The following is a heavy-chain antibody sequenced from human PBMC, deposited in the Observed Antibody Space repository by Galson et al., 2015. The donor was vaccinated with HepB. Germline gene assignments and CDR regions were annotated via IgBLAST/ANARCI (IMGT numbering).Heavy chain of an antibody. Sequence: SLRLSCAASGFTFSSYAMSWVRQAPGEGLEWVSAISGSGGSTYYADSVKGRFTISRDNSKNTLYLQMNSLRAEDTAVYYCAKSTITMIVNDFGYYYGMDVWGQGTTVTVSS. CDR2: ISGSGGST. CDR3: AKSTITMIVNDFGYYYGMDV. J-gene: IGHJ6*02. V-gene: IGHV3-23*01. D-gene: IGHD3-22*01. CDR1: GFTFSSYA.